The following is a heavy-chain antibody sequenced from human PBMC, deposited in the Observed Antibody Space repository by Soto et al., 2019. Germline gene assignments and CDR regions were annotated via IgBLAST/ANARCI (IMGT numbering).Heavy chain of an antibody. V-gene: IGHV1-69*06. Sequence: SVKVSCKASGGTFSSYSSSWVRQAPGQGLEWMGGIIPIFGTANYAQKFQGRVTITADNSTSTAYMELSSLRSEDTAVYYCASGYSGSYSGYYYGMDVWGQGTTVTVSS. J-gene: IGHJ6*02. CDR1: GGTFSSYS. CDR3: ASGYSGSYSGYYYGMDV. D-gene: IGHD1-26*01. CDR2: IIPIFGTA.